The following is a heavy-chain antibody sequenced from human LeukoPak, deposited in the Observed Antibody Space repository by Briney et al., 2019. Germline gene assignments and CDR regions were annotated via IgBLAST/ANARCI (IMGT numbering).Heavy chain of an antibody. CDR1: GGSISSSNW. Sequence: PSGTLSLTCAVSGGSISSSNWWSWVRQPPGKGLEWIGEIYHSGSTNYNPSLKSRVTISVDKSKNQFSLKLSSVTAADTAVYYCARAYSTSIGRLSFKYSSGWYYFDYWGQGVLVTVSS. CDR2: IYHSGST. D-gene: IGHD6-19*01. V-gene: IGHV4-4*02. J-gene: IGHJ4*02. CDR3: ARAYSTSIGRLSFKYSSGWYYFDY.